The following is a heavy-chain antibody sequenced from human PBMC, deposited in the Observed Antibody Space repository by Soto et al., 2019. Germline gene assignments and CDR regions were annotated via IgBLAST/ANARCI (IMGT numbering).Heavy chain of an antibody. J-gene: IGHJ4*02. Sequence: GGSLRLSCAASGFTVSSNYMSWVRQAPGKGLEWVSVIYSGGSTYYADSVKGRFTISRDNSKNTLYLQMNSLRAEDTAVYYCARDAVGCAGTSTICNFDYWGQGTLVTVSS. CDR2: IYSGGST. CDR3: ARDAVGCAGTSTICNFDY. D-gene: IGHD1-1*01. V-gene: IGHV3-66*01. CDR1: GFTVSSNY.